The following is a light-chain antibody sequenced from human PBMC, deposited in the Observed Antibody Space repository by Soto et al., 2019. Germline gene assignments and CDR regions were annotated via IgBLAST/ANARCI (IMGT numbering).Light chain of an antibody. V-gene: IGKV1-5*01. CDR1: QTISSW. CDR2: DAS. CDR3: QQYYGYWT. J-gene: IGKJ1*01. Sequence: DIQMTQSPSTLSVSVGDRVTITCRASQTISSWLAWYQQKPGKAPKLLIYDASSLESGVPSRFSGSGSGTEFTLTISSLQPDDFATYYCQQYYGYWTFGQGTKVDI.